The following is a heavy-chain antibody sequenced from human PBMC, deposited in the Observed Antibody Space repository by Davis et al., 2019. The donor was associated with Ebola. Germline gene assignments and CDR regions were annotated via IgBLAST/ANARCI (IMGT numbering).Heavy chain of an antibody. Sequence: GESLKISCAASGFTFSSYWMHWVRQAPGKGLVWVSRINSDGSSTYYADSVKGRFTISSDNSKNTLYLQMNSLRAEDTAVYYCARVKGYSNYYYYYGMDVWGQGTTVTVSS. J-gene: IGHJ6*02. CDR3: ARVKGYSNYYYYYGMDV. V-gene: IGHV3-74*01. CDR1: GFTFSSYW. D-gene: IGHD4-11*01. CDR2: INSDGSST.